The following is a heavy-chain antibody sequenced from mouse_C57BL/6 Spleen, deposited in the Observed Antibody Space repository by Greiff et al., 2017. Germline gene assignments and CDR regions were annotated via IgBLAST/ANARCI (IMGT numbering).Heavy chain of an antibody. CDR3: ARSLSDYDGWYFDV. Sequence: VQLQQSGPELVKPGASVKIPCKASGYTFTDYNMDWVKQSHGKSLEWIGDINPNNGGTIYNQKFKGKATLTVDKSSSTAYMELCSLTSEDTAVYYCARSLSDYDGWYFDVWGTGTTVTVSS. V-gene: IGHV1-18*01. CDR2: INPNNGGT. J-gene: IGHJ1*03. CDR1: GYTFTDYN. D-gene: IGHD2-4*01.